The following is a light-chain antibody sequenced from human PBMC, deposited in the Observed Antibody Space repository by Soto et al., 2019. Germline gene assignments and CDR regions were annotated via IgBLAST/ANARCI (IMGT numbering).Light chain of an antibody. CDR2: GAS. J-gene: IGKJ2*01. CDR1: QSVSSN. CDR3: QQYKNWPPYT. Sequence: EIVMTQSPATLSVSPGERATLSCRASQSVSSNLAWYQQKPGQAPRLLIYGASTRATGIPARFSGSRSGTEFTLTINSVQSEDFAVYSCQQYKNWPPYTFGQGTKLQIK. V-gene: IGKV3-15*01.